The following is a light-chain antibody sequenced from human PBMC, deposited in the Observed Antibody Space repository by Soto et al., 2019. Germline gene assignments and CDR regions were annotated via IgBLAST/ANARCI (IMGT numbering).Light chain of an antibody. CDR3: QQRRYWPVT. J-gene: IGKJ1*01. V-gene: IGKV3-11*01. Sequence: EIVLTQSPAILSMSPGERATLSCRASQSVSSYFAWYQQKPGQAPRLLIYDASNRATVFPARFSGSGSGTNFTLTISSLEPEDFAVYYCQQRRYWPVTFGQGTKLEIK. CDR2: DAS. CDR1: QSVSSY.